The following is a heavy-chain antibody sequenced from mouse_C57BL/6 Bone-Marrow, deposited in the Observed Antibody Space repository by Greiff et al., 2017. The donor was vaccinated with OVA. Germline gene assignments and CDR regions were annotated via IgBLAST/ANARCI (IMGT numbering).Heavy chain of an antibody. Sequence: VQLQQSGAELVKPGASVKMSCKASGYTFTSYWITWVKQRPGQGLEWIGDIYPGSGSTNYNEKFKSKATLTVDTSSSTAYMQLSSLTSEDSAVYYCARETYPYDYDGGYARDYWGQGTSVTVSS. D-gene: IGHD2-4*01. CDR2: IYPGSGST. V-gene: IGHV1-55*01. CDR3: ARETYPYDYDGGYARDY. J-gene: IGHJ4*01. CDR1: GYTFTSYW.